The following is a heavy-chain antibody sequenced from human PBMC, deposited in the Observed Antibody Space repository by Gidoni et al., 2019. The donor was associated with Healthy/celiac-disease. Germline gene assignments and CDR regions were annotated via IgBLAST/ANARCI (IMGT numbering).Heavy chain of an antibody. CDR1: GFTFSSYW. Sequence: EVQLVESGGGLVQPGGSLRLSCAASGFTFSSYWMSWVRQAPGKGLEWVANIKQDGSEKYYVDSVKGRFTISRDNAKNSLYLQMNSLRAEDTAVYYCARADSSGYYYYYYYGMDVWGQGTTVTVSS. V-gene: IGHV3-7*03. D-gene: IGHD3-22*01. CDR2: IKQDGSEK. J-gene: IGHJ6*02. CDR3: ARADSSGYYYYYYYGMDV.